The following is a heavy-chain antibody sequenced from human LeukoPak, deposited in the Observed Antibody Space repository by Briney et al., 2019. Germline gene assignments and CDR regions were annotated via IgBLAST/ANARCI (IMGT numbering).Heavy chain of an antibody. D-gene: IGHD5-12*01. CDR3: ARHAGEIVATTHYYYYYMDV. V-gene: IGHV4-39*01. J-gene: IGHJ6*03. CDR1: GGSISSSSYY. Sequence: PSETLSLTCTVSGGSISSSSYYWGWIRQPAGKGLEWIGCIYYSGSTYYNPSLKSRVTISVDTSKNQFSLKLSSVTAADTAVYYCARHAGEIVATTHYYYYYMDVWGKGTTVTVSS. CDR2: IYYSGST.